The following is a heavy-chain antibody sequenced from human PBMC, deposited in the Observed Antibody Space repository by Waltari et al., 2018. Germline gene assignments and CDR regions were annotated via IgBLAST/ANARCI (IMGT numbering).Heavy chain of an antibody. D-gene: IGHD1-20*01. CDR3: ATPFYNWDDPLHS. CDR1: GITFRNYA. V-gene: IGHV3-23*01. CDR2: ITVGDDT. Sequence: EVQLLESGGDLVQPGGSLRPSCAASGITFRNYAINWVRLAPGTGLEWVSAITVGDDTYYADSVKGRFTISRDTSKDTVHLQMNGLRAEDTAVYYCATPFYNWDDPLHSWGQGTLVTVSS. J-gene: IGHJ4*02.